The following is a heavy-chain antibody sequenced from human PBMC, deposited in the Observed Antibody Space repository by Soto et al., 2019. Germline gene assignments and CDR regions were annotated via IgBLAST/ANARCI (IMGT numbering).Heavy chain of an antibody. Sequence: QVQLVQSGAEVKKPGASVKVSCKASGYTFTSYGISWVRQAPGQGLEWMGWISDYNGNTNYAQKLQVRVTMTTDTSTSTGYMELRSLRSDDTAVYYCATGALYSSSLQLLDYWGQGTLVTVSS. CDR3: ATGALYSSSLQLLDY. CDR1: GYTFTSYG. V-gene: IGHV1-18*01. CDR2: ISDYNGNT. D-gene: IGHD6-13*01. J-gene: IGHJ4*02.